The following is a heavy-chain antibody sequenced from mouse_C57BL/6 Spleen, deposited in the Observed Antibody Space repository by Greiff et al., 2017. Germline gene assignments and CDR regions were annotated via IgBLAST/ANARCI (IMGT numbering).Heavy chain of an antibody. V-gene: IGHV1-5*01. CDR3: TRFPGTGYAMDY. J-gene: IGHJ4*01. CDR2: IYPGNSVT. CDR1: RYTFSSYW. Sequence: VQLQQSGTVLARPGASVKMSCTTSRYTFSSYWMHWVNQRPGQGLEWIGAIYPGNSVTSYNQTFKGKAKLTAVTSASTTYMELSSLTNEDSAVYYCTRFPGTGYAMDYWGQGTSVTVSS. D-gene: IGHD4-1*01.